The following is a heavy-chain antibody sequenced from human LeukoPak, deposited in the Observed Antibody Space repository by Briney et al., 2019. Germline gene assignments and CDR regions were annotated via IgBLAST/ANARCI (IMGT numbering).Heavy chain of an antibody. CDR1: GFTFSGNW. D-gene: IGHD3-10*02. Sequence: GGSLRLSCVASGFTFSGNWMSWVRQAPGKGLEWVANIKKDGSEKYYVDSVKGRFTISRDNAKNSLYLQMNSLRAEDTAVYYCAELGITMIGGVWGKGTTVTISS. CDR2: IKKDGSEK. J-gene: IGHJ6*04. V-gene: IGHV3-7*01. CDR3: AELGITMIGGV.